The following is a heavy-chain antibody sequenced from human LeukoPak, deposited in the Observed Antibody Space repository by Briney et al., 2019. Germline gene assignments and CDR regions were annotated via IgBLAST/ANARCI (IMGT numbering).Heavy chain of an antibody. Sequence: GGSLRLSCAASGFTFSSYSMNWVRQAPGKGLEWVSYISSSGTTIYHADSVKGRFTISRDNAKNSLYLQMNSLRAEDTAVYYCAYGSGSYYNDGYYFDHWGQGTLVTVPS. V-gene: IGHV3-48*01. CDR3: AYGSGSYYNDGYYFDH. CDR2: ISSSGTTI. D-gene: IGHD3-10*01. CDR1: GFTFSSYS. J-gene: IGHJ4*02.